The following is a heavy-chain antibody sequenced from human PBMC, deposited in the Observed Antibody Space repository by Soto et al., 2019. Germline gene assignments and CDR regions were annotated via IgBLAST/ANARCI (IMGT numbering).Heavy chain of an antibody. CDR2: MNPNSADT. J-gene: IGHJ6*03. CDR3: ARGVFLYPHMDV. Sequence: QVQLVQSGAEVKKPGASVKVSCKASGYSFTSYDMNWVRQVPGQGPEWMGWMNPNSADTGYAQKFQGRVTMSRDMSTRTMYMELSGLTSEDTAVYYCARGVFLYPHMDVWGRGTTVTVSS. CDR1: GYSFTSYD. V-gene: IGHV1-8*01.